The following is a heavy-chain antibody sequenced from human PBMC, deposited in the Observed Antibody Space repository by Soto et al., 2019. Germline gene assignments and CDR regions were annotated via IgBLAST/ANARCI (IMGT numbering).Heavy chain of an antibody. CDR1: GGSISSGGYY. J-gene: IGHJ6*02. V-gene: IGHV4-31*03. Sequence: SDTLSLTCTVSGGSISSGGYYWSWIRQHPGKGLEWIGYSYYSGATYYNPSLKGRVTISVDTSKNQFSLKLSSVTAADTAVYYCARGGLGYCSGGSCYSAELSRYYYGMDVWGQGTTVT. CDR3: ARGGLGYCSGGSCYSAELSRYYYGMDV. CDR2: SYYSGAT. D-gene: IGHD2-15*01.